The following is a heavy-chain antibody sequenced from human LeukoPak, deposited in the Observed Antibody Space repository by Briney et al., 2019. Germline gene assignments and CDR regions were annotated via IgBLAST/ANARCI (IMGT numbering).Heavy chain of an antibody. CDR2: INPNSGGT. CDR3: ARETYGSGSYYKY. V-gene: IGHV1-2*02. CDR1: GYTFTGYY. Sequence: GASVKVSSKASGYTFTGYYMHWVRQAPGQGLEWMGWINPNSGGTNYAQKFQGRVTMTRDTSISTAYMELSRLRSDDTAVYYCARETYGSGSYYKYWGQGTLVTVSS. D-gene: IGHD3-10*01. J-gene: IGHJ4*02.